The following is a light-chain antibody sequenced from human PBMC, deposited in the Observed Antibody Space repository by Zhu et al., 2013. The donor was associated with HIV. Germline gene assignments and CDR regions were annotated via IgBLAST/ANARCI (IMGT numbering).Light chain of an antibody. V-gene: IGLV8-61*01. CDR1: SGSVSTTNY. Sequence: QTVVTQEPSFSVSPGGTVTLTCGLTSGSVSTTNYPSWYQQTPGQAPRPLMYGTNTRSFGVPDRFSGSILGNKAALTIAGAQADDESDYYCVLYMGSGIWVFGGGTKLTVL. CDR2: GTN. CDR3: VLYMGSGIWV. J-gene: IGLJ3*02.